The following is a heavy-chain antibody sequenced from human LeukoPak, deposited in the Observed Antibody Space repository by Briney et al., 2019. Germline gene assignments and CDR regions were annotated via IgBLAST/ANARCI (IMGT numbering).Heavy chain of an antibody. D-gene: IGHD3-9*01. CDR2: ISNIGYSM. CDR3: ARSRALRYFDL. CDR1: GFTFSDYY. J-gene: IGHJ4*02. V-gene: IGHV3-11*01. Sequence: GGSLRLFCAASGFTFSDYYMSWVRQAPGKGLEWLAYISNIGYSMYYADSVKDRSTISRDNDQRSVDLQLNSLTADDTAVYFCARSRALRYFDLWGQGSLVTVSS.